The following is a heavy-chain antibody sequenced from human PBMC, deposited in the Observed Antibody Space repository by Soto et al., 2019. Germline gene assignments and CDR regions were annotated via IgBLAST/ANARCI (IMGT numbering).Heavy chain of an antibody. J-gene: IGHJ5*02. Sequence: SETLSLTCTVSGGSISSGDYYWSWIRQPPGKGLEWIGYIYYSGSTYYNPSLKSRVTISVDTSKNQFSLKLSSVTAADTAVYYCARARLTRSGSLIDNWFDPWGQGTLVTVSS. V-gene: IGHV4-30-4*01. CDR1: GGSISSGDYY. D-gene: IGHD3-3*01. CDR3: ARARLTRSGSLIDNWFDP. CDR2: IYYSGST.